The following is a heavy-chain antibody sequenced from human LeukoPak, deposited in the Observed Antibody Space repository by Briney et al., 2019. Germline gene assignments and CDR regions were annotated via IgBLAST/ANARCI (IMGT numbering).Heavy chain of an antibody. V-gene: IGHV3-43*02. J-gene: IGHJ4*02. CDR1: GFTFDDYA. CDR3: ARDLLRGYKAFDY. Sequence: PGGSLRLSCAASGFTFDDYAMHWVRQAPGKGLEWVSLISGDGGSTYYADSVKGRFTISRDNAKNSLYLQMNSLRAEDTAVYYCARDLLRGYKAFDYWGQGTLVTVSS. CDR2: ISGDGGST. D-gene: IGHD5-18*01.